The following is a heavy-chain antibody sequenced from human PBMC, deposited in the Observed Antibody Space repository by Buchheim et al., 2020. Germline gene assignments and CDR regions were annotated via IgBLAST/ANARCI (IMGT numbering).Heavy chain of an antibody. CDR3: ARQPAIFGVLHEDNWFDP. V-gene: IGHV4-39*01. D-gene: IGHD3-3*01. J-gene: IGHJ5*02. CDR2: MSQSGRT. CDR1: GSSLTTNNYY. Sequence: QVQLQESGPGLVKPSGTLSLSCVVSGSSLTTNNYYWAWIRQPPGKGLEWVGSMSQSGRTYYNPSPQSRISISAVTSKSHFSLKLNSVIAADTAVYYCARQPAIFGVLHEDNWFDPWGQGTL.